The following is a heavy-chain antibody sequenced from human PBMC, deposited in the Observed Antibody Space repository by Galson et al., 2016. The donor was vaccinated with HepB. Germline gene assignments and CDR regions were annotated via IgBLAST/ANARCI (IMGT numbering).Heavy chain of an antibody. CDR3: AREGRQLAAAGLDL. CDR1: GFPFSAYY. J-gene: IGHJ4*02. CDR2: ISTGSLSE. D-gene: IGHD6-13*01. V-gene: IGHV3-11*01. Sequence: SLRLSCAASGFPFSAYYMNWIRQPPGQGLEWVSYISTGSLSEYYAASVRGRFTVSRDNAKNTLFLQMNSLRAEDSAVYYCAREGRQLAAAGLDLWGQGILVTVSS.